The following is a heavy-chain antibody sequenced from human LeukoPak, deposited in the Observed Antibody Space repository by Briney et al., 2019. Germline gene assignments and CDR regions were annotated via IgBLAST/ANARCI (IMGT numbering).Heavy chain of an antibody. CDR1: GFTFDDYV. D-gene: IGHD6-19*01. CDR3: ARVPSAIAVAGRLDY. V-gene: IGHV3-20*04. Sequence: GGSLRLSCAASGFTFDDYVMSWVRQAPGKGLEWVSGINWNGGSTGYADSVKGRFTISRDNAKNSLYLQMNSLRAEDTALYYCARVPSAIAVAGRLDYWGQGTLVTVSS. J-gene: IGHJ4*02. CDR2: INWNGGST.